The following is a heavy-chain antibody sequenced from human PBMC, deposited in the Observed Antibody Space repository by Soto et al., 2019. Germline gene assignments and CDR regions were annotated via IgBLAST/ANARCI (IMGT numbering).Heavy chain of an antibody. CDR2: IIPIFGTA. Sequence: ASVKVSCKASGGTFSSYAISWVRQAPGQGLEWMGGIIPIFGTANYAQKFQGRVTITADKSTSTAYMELSSLRSEDTAVYYCARHHVRCSGGSCYSSQAPYGMDVWGQGTTVTVSS. J-gene: IGHJ6*02. D-gene: IGHD2-15*01. CDR1: GGTFSSYA. CDR3: ARHHVRCSGGSCYSSQAPYGMDV. V-gene: IGHV1-69*06.